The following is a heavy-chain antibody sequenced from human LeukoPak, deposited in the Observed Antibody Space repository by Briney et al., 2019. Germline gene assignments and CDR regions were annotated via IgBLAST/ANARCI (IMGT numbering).Heavy chain of an antibody. CDR3: AKGRYSGYGYFDY. CDR2: ISGSGGKT. Sequence: GGSLRLSCAASGFTFTYHAMNSVRQAPGKGLEWVSGISGSGGKTYYADSVKGRFTISRDNSKNTLYLQMNSLRAEDTALYYCAKGRYSGYGYFDYWGRGTLVTVSS. CDR1: GFTFTYHA. V-gene: IGHV3-23*01. J-gene: IGHJ4*02. D-gene: IGHD5-12*01.